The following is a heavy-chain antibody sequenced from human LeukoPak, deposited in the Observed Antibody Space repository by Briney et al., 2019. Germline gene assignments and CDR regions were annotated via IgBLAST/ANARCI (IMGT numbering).Heavy chain of an antibody. V-gene: IGHV3-20*04. J-gene: IGHJ5*02. D-gene: IGHD1-26*01. CDR3: ARTTYSGSYYRWFDP. Sequence: PGGSLRLSCAASRFTFDDYGMSWVRHAPGKGLEGVSGINWNGGSTGYADSVKGRFTISRDNDKNSLYLQVNSLRAEDTALYYCARTTYSGSYYRWFDPWGQGALVSVSS. CDR1: RFTFDDYG. CDR2: INWNGGST.